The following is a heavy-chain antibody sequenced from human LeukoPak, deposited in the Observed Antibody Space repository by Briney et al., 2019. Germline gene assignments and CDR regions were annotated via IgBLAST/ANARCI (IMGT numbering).Heavy chain of an antibody. CDR1: GFTVSSNY. J-gene: IGHJ4*02. CDR3: ARDHGYGDYGD. CDR2: IYSGGST. D-gene: IGHD4-17*01. Sequence: GGSLRLSCAASGFTVSSNYMSWVRQAPGKGLEWVSVIYSGGSTYYADSVKGRFTISRDNPKNTLYLQMNSLRAEDTAVYYCARDHGYGDYGDWGQGTLVTVSS. V-gene: IGHV3-66*01.